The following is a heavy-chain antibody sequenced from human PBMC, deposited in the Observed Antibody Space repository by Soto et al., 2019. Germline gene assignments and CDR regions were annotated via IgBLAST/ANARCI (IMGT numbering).Heavy chain of an antibody. V-gene: IGHV3-30*18. Sequence: PGGSLRLSCAASGFTFSSYGMHWVRQAPGKGLEWVAVISYDGSNKYYADSVKGRFTISRDNSKSTLYLQMNSLRAEDTAVYYCAKDLYYYDSSGYYSDPSFDYWGQGTLVTVSS. CDR2: ISYDGSNK. CDR1: GFTFSSYG. D-gene: IGHD3-22*01. J-gene: IGHJ4*02. CDR3: AKDLYYYDSSGYYSDPSFDY.